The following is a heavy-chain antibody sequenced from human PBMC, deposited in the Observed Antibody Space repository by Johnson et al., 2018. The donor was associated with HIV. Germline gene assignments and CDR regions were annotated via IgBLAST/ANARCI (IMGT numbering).Heavy chain of an antibody. J-gene: IGHJ3*02. CDR1: GFTFDDHG. CDR3: AKGRRGAIFGVARSAFDI. D-gene: IGHD3-3*01. Sequence: VQLVESGGGVVQPGRSLRLSCAASGFTFDDHGMSWVRQGSGKGLEWVSGINWNGGRTGYVDSMKGRFTISRDNARNSLYLQMNSLRAEDTALYYCAKGRRGAIFGVARSAFDIGGQGPMVIVSS. V-gene: IGHV3-20*04. CDR2: INWNGGRT.